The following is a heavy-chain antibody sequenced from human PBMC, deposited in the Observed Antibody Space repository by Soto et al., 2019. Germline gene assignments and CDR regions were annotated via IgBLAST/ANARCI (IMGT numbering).Heavy chain of an antibody. V-gene: IGHV4-59*01. J-gene: IGHJ6*02. CDR1: GGSISGYY. CDR2: VYYSGGA. CDR3: TRDGDGRMTTNPYYYYGMDV. D-gene: IGHD2-21*02. Sequence: SETLSLTCTVSGGSISGYYWSWVRQPPGKGLEWIGNVYYSGGAKYNPSVKRRVSISVDTSKNQFSLNLSSVTAADTAVYYCTRDGDGRMTTNPYYYYGMDVWGPGITVTVSS.